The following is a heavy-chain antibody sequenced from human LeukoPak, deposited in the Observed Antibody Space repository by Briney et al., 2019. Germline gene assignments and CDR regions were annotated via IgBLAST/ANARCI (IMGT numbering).Heavy chain of an antibody. Sequence: HPGGSLRLSCAASGFTFSIYAMNWVRQAPGKGLEWVSSISANGSETHYADSVKGRFTISRDNSKNTLYLQLNNPRVEDTAVYYCAKRYYDFPLDYWGQGTLVTVSS. D-gene: IGHD3-3*01. CDR3: AKRYYDFPLDY. CDR1: GFTFSIYA. CDR2: ISANGSET. J-gene: IGHJ4*02. V-gene: IGHV3-23*01.